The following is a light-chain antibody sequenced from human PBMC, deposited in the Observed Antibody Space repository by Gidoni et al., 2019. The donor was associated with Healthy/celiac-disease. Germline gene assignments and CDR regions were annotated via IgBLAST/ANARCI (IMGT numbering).Light chain of an antibody. Sequence: PGQRVTISCTGSSSNIGAGSDVHWYQQLPGTAPKLLIYGNSNRPSGVPDRFSGSKSGTSASLAITGLQAEDEADYYCQSYDSSLSGWVFGGGTKLTVL. V-gene: IGLV1-40*01. CDR2: GNS. CDR3: QSYDSSLSGWV. J-gene: IGLJ3*02. CDR1: SSNIGAGSD.